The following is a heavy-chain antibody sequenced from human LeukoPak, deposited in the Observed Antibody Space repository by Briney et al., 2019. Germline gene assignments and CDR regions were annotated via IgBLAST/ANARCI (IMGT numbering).Heavy chain of an antibody. Sequence: SETLSLTCTVSGGSISSGDYYWSWIRQPPGKGLEWIGYIYYSGSTYYNPSLKSRVTISVDTSRNQFSLKLSSVTAADTVVYYCARRDTAMVNFDYWGQGTLVTVSS. CDR1: GGSISSGDYY. D-gene: IGHD5-18*01. V-gene: IGHV4-30-4*08. J-gene: IGHJ4*02. CDR3: ARRDTAMVNFDY. CDR2: IYYSGST.